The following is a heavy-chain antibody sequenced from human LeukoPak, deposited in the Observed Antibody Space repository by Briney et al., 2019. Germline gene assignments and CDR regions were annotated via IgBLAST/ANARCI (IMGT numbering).Heavy chain of an antibody. Sequence: SVKVSCKASGGTSSSYTISWVRQAPGQGLEWMGRIIPILGIANYAQKFQGRVTITADKSTSTAYMELSSLRSEDTAVYYCAREYSSGAFDIWGQGTMVTVSS. V-gene: IGHV1-69*04. J-gene: IGHJ3*02. D-gene: IGHD6-19*01. CDR2: IIPILGIA. CDR3: AREYSSGAFDI. CDR1: GGTSSSYT.